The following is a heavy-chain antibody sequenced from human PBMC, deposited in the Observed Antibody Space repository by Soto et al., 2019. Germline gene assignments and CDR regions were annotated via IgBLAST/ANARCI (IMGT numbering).Heavy chain of an antibody. CDR3: VRRPEGRREAFLAY. CDR1: GSPISIYY. J-gene: IGHJ4*02. CDR2: VFYSGIP. V-gene: IGHV4-59*07. D-gene: IGHD3-10*01. Sequence: DPRCLTCTVSGSPISIYYLGWLRLPPGKTLEWLGYVFYSGIPTYSPSLKSRVAISVDRSKNQVSLNLRSVSAADTGVYYCVRRPEGRREAFLAYWGVGPLVT.